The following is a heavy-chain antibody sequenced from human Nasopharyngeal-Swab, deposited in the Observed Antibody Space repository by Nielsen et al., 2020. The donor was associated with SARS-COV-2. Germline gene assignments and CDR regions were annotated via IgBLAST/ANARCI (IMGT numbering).Heavy chain of an antibody. D-gene: IGHD6-19*01. J-gene: IGHJ4*02. CDR1: AVTFSTSA. Sequence: GESLKISCVASAVTFSTSALSWVRQAPGKGLEWVSLIGGGGTITYYVDYVKVRFTISRENSNNIVYLQMTNLRAEDTAIYYCSGAGGTSGWYEYWGRGTLVTVSS. V-gene: IGHV3-23*01. CDR3: SGAGGTSGWYEY. CDR2: IGGGGTIT.